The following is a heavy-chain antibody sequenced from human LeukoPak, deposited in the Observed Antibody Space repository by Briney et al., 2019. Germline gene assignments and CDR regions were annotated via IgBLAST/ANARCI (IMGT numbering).Heavy chain of an antibody. CDR3: ARAPGVRGVITKPTGMDV. D-gene: IGHD3-10*01. J-gene: IGHJ6*02. CDR1: GGTFSSYA. CDR2: IIPILGIA. V-gene: IGHV1-69*04. Sequence: ASVKVSCKASGGTFSSYAISWVRQAPGQGLEWMGRIIPILGIANYAQKFQGRVTITADKSTSTAYMELSSLRSEDTAVYYCARAPGVRGVITKPTGMDVWGQGTTVTVSS.